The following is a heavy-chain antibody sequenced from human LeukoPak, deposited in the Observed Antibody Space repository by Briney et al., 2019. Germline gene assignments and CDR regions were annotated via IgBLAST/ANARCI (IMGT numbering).Heavy chain of an antibody. CDR3: TRGPGSTWYSDY. CDR1: GFSVSSNY. CDR2: IYSGGDT. V-gene: IGHV3-66*02. D-gene: IGHD6-13*01. J-gene: IGHJ4*02. Sequence: PGGSLRLSCAASGFSVSSNYMNWVRQAPGQGLEGVSIIYSGGDTYYADSVKGRFTISRENSKNTLYLQMNSLRAEDTAVYYCTRGPGSTWYSDYWGQGTLVTVSS.